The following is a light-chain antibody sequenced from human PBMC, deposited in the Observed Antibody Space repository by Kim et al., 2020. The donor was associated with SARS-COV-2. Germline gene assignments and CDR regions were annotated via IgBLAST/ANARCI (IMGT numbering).Light chain of an antibody. Sequence: SSGERATLFCGASQSINRNYLAWYQQRPGLAPTLLIYGASSRTTGVPERFSGSGSGTDFTLSISRLEPEDFAVYYCQQYGNLPLSFGGGTKVDIK. CDR3: QQYGNLPLS. CDR2: GAS. J-gene: IGKJ4*01. CDR1: QSINRNY. V-gene: IGKV3D-20*01.